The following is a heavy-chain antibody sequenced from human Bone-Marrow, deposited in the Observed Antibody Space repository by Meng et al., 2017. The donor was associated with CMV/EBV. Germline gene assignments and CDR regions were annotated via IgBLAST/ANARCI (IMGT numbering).Heavy chain of an antibody. CDR3: ARVKGDFGDYLPVDY. V-gene: IGHV4-59*01. Sequence: SETLSLTCTVSGVSISSYYWSWIRQPPGKGLEWIGYIYYSGSTNYNPSLKSRVTISVHTSKNQFSLKLSSVTAADTAVYYCARVKGDFGDYLPVDYWGQGTLVTVSS. CDR1: GVSISSYY. CDR2: IYYSGST. D-gene: IGHD4-17*01. J-gene: IGHJ4*02.